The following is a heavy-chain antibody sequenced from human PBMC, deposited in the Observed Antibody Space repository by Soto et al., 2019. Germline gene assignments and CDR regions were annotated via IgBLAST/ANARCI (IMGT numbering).Heavy chain of an antibody. D-gene: IGHD3-10*01. CDR2: LYPGGTA. Sequence: EVQVVESGGDLVQPGGSLRLSCAPSKFTISTNYMTWVRQAPGMGLQWVSVLYPGGTAYYADSVKGRFSASRDNSNNIFDLQMNSLRAEDTAVYFCANYGSQTGGLHIWGQGTMVTVSP. V-gene: IGHV3-66*01. CDR3: ANYGSQTGGLHI. J-gene: IGHJ3*02. CDR1: KFTISTNY.